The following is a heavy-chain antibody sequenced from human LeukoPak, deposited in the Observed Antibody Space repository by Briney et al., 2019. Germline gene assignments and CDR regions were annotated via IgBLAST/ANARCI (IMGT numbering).Heavy chain of an antibody. V-gene: IGHV3-23*01. CDR1: GFTFSSHA. Sequence: GGSLRLSRAASGFTFSSHAMSWVRQAPGKGLEWVSGISGSGGSTYYADSVKGRFTISRDNSKNTLYLQMNSLRAEDTAVYYCAKEGSGWHYFDNWGQGTLVTVSS. D-gene: IGHD6-19*01. CDR2: ISGSGGST. J-gene: IGHJ4*02. CDR3: AKEGSGWHYFDN.